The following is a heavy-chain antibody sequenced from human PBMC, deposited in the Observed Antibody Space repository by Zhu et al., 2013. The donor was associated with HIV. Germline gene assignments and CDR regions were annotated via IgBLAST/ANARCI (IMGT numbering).Heavy chain of an antibody. Sequence: QVQLVQSGAEVKKPGASVKVSCKASGYTFTSYGISWVRQAPGQGLEWMGWISAYNGNTNYAQKLQGRVTMTTDTSTSTAYMELRSLRSDDTAVYYCARFDVVAVALDYYGMDVWGQGTTVTVSS. J-gene: IGHJ6*02. CDR1: GYTFTSYG. D-gene: IGHD6-19*01. CDR3: ARFDVVAVALDYYGMDV. V-gene: IGHV1-18*01. CDR2: ISAYNGNT.